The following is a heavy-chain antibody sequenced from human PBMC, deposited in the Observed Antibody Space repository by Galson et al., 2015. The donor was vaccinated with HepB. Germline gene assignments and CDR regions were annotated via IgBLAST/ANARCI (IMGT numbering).Heavy chain of an antibody. CDR1: GFTVSSNY. CDR2: IYSGGST. J-gene: IGHJ6*02. CDR3: ATAQGQYYDFWSGFSYYYGMDV. D-gene: IGHD3-3*01. V-gene: IGHV3-66*01. Sequence: SLRLSCAASGFTVSSNYMSWVRQAPGKGLEWVSVIYSGGSTYYADSVKGRFTISRDNSKNTLYLQMNSLRAEDTAVYYCATAQGQYYDFWSGFSYYYGMDVWGQGTTVTVSS.